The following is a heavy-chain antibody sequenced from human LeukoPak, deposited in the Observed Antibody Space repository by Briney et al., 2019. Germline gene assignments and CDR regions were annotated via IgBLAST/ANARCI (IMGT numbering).Heavy chain of an antibody. CDR1: GGSISSYY. V-gene: IGHV4-59*01. D-gene: IGHD3-22*01. Sequence: KRSETLSLTCTVSGGSISSYYWSWIRQPPGKGLEGIGYIYYSGSTNYNPSLKSRVTISVDTSKNQFSLKLSSVTAADTAVYYCATSDSSGYNGHFDYWGQGTLVTVSS. J-gene: IGHJ4*02. CDR3: ATSDSSGYNGHFDY. CDR2: IYYSGST.